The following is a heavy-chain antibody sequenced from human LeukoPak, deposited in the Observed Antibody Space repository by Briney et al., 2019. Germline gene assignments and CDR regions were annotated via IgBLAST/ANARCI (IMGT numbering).Heavy chain of an antibody. Sequence: ASVKVSCKASGGTFSSYAISWVRQAPGQGLEWMGRIIPILGIANYAQKFQGRVTITADKSTSTAYMELSSLRSEDTAVYYCARAVGAARMMYYYYMDVWGKGTTVTASS. J-gene: IGHJ6*03. V-gene: IGHV1-69*04. CDR3: ARAVGAARMMYYYYMDV. CDR1: GGTFSSYA. D-gene: IGHD6-6*01. CDR2: IIPILGIA.